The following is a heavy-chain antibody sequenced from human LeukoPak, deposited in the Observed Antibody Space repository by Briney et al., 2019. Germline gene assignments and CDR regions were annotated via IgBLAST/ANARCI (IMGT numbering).Heavy chain of an antibody. CDR2: INPSGGST. CDR1: GYTFTSYY. Sequence: ASVKFSCKASGYTFTSYYMHWVRHATGQGLDWMGIINPSGGSTSYGQKFQGRVTMTRDTSTSTVYMELSSLRSEDTAVYYCARYCSGGRCYRGLDPWGQGTLVTVSS. V-gene: IGHV1-46*01. J-gene: IGHJ5*02. CDR3: ARYCSGGRCYRGLDP. D-gene: IGHD2-15*01.